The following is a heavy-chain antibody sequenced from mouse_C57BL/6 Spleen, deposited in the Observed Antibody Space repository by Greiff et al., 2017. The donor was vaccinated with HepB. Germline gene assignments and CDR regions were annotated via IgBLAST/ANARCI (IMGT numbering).Heavy chain of an antibody. CDR1: GFNIKDDY. Sequence: EVQLQESGAELVRPGASVKLSCTASGFNIKDDYMHWVKQRPEQGLEWIGWIDPENGDTEYASKFQGKATITADTSSNTAYLQLSSLTSEDTAVYYCTTRGSNSAWFAYWGQGTLVTVSA. J-gene: IGHJ3*01. CDR2: IDPENGDT. CDR3: TTRGSNSAWFAY. V-gene: IGHV14-4*01. D-gene: IGHD2-5*01.